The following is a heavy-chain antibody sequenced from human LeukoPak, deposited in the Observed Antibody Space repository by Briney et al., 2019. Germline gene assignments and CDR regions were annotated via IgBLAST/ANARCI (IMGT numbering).Heavy chain of an antibody. D-gene: IGHD5-18*01. CDR1: GFTFDDYA. V-gene: IGHV4-30-2*01. Sequence: LRLSCAASGFTFDDYAMHWVRQAPGKGLEWIGYIYHSGSTYYNPSLKSRVTISVDRSKNQFSLKLSSVTAADTAVYYCARDWGDPSPAMAFDIWGQGTMVTVSS. CDR2: IYHSGST. CDR3: ARDWGDPSPAMAFDI. J-gene: IGHJ3*02.